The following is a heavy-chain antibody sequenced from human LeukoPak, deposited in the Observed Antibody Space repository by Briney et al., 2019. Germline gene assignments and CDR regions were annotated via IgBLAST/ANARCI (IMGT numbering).Heavy chain of an antibody. CDR1: GFTFSNYA. V-gene: IGHV3-23*01. J-gene: IGHJ4*02. CDR3: ATLPVDATYPIDY. CDR2: ISDSGVTA. D-gene: IGHD2-15*01. Sequence: GGSLRLSCAASGFTFSNYAMSWVRQAPGQGLDWVSAISDSGVTAYYADSVKGRFTISRDNSKSTLYLQMNSLRAEDTAVYYCATLPVDATYPIDYWGQGTLVTVSS.